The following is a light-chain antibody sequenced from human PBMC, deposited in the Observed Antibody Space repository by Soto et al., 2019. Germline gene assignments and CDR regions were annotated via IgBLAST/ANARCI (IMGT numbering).Light chain of an antibody. CDR3: GSWDSRLSAYV. V-gene: IGLV1-51*01. Sequence: QSVMTQPPSVSAAPGQKVTISCSGSSSNIGGNSVSWYQQLPGTAPKLLIYDDNKRPSGIPDRFSGSKSGTSATLGITGFQTGDEADDYCGSWDSRLSAYVFGTGTKLTVL. CDR1: SSNIGGNS. J-gene: IGLJ1*01. CDR2: DDN.